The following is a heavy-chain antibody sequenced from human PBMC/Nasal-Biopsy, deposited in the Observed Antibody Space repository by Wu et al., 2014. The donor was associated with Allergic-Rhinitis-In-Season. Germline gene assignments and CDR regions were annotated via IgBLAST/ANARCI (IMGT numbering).Heavy chain of an antibody. J-gene: IGHJ6*03. CDR1: GGSFSGYY. V-gene: IGHV4-59*12. Sequence: TLSLTCAVYGGSFSGYYWSWIRHAPGKGLEWIGYIYYSGSTNYNPSLKSRVTISVDTSKNQFSLRLNSVTAADTAVYYCARRAYYYYMDVWGKGTTVTVSS. CDR3: ARRAYYYYMDV. CDR2: IYYSGST.